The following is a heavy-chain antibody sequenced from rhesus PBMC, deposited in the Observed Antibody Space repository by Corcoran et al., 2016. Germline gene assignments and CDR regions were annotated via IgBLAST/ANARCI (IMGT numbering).Heavy chain of an antibody. CDR3: AIAPWGGYSGYSSDH. CDR2: IDGNGENN. J-gene: IGHJ4*01. Sequence: QLQESGPGLVKPSENLSLTCAVSGGSIRTYCWAWIRQPPGKGLEWIWEIDGNGENNKIRPTRKSRATMSKDSSKNLFALRVTSVPASDTAVYYCAIAPWGGYSGYSSDHWGQGVLVTVSS. D-gene: IGHD5-30*01. V-gene: IGHV4S16*01. CDR1: GGSIRTYC.